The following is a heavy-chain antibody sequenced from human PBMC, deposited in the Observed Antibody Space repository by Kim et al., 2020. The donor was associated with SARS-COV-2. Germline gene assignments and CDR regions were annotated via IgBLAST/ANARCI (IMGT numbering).Heavy chain of an antibody. Sequence: ADSVKGRFTSSRDNSKNTLYLQMNSLRAEDTAVYYCARDANWGYYFDYWGQGTLVTVSS. CDR3: ARDANWGYYFDY. J-gene: IGHJ4*02. D-gene: IGHD7-27*01. V-gene: IGHV3-30*03.